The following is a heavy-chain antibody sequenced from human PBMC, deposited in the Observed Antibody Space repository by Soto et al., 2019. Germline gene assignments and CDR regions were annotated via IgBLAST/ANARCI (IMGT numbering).Heavy chain of an antibody. CDR3: ARGGADYIVVVPAAIGNYGMDV. D-gene: IGHD2-2*02. V-gene: IGHV3-30-3*01. CDR2: ISYDGSNK. J-gene: IGHJ6*02. CDR1: GFTFSSYA. Sequence: GGSLRLSCAASGFTFSSYAMHWVRQAPGKGLEWVAVISYDGSNKYYADSVKGRFTISRDNSKNTLYLQMNSLRAEDTAVYYCARGGADYIVVVPAAIGNYGMDVWGQGTTVTVSS.